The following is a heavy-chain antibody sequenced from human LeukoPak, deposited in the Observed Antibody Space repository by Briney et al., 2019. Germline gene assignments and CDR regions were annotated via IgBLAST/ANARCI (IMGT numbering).Heavy chain of an antibody. CDR2: ISGSGGST. CDR3: AKDLTSSGYDLFYHYYYMDV. V-gene: IGHV3-23*01. Sequence: GGSLRLSCAASGFTFSSYAMSWVRQAPGKGLEWVSAISGSGGSTYYADSVKGRFTISRDNSKNTLYLQMNSLRAEDTAVYSCAKDLTSSGYDLFYHYYYMDVWGKGTTVTVSS. D-gene: IGHD5-12*01. J-gene: IGHJ6*03. CDR1: GFTFSSYA.